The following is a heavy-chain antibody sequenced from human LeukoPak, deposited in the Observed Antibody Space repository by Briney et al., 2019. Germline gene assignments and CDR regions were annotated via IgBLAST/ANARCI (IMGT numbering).Heavy chain of an antibody. Sequence: RASVKVSCKASGGTFSSYAIRWGRQAPGQGLGWMGRIIPILCIANYAQKFQGRVTITADKSTSTAYMELSSLRSEDTAVYYCARGPDIVVVPAARPPLGYGMDVWGQGTTVTVSS. V-gene: IGHV1-69*04. CDR2: IIPILCIA. J-gene: IGHJ6*02. CDR1: GGTFSSYA. CDR3: ARGPDIVVVPAARPPLGYGMDV. D-gene: IGHD2-2*01.